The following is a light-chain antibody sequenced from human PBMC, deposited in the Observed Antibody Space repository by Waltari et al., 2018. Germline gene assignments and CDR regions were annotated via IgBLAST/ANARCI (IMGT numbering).Light chain of an antibody. CDR3: NSYSSTTTLV. V-gene: IGLV2-14*03. CDR1: SINVGGFDY. Sequence: QSALTQPASVSGSPGQSIPIPCTGTSINVGGFDYFPWYQQHPDKAPKLVIFDVSNRPSGVSRRFSASKSGNTASLTISGLQAEDEAVYYCNSYSSTTTLVFGGGTKVTVL. J-gene: IGLJ2*01. CDR2: DVS.